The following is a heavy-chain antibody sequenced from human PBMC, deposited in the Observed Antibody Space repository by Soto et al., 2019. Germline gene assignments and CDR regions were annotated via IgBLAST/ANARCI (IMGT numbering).Heavy chain of an antibody. Sequence: GASVKVSCKASGYTFTGYYMHWVRQAPGQGLEWMGWINPNSGGTNYAQKFQGRVTMTRDTSISTAYMELSRLRSDDTAVYYCARDSAIVVGYYYGMDVWGQGTTVTVS. CDR1: GYTFTGYY. V-gene: IGHV1-2*02. J-gene: IGHJ6*02. CDR2: INPNSGGT. CDR3: ARDSAIVVGYYYGMDV. D-gene: IGHD2-15*01.